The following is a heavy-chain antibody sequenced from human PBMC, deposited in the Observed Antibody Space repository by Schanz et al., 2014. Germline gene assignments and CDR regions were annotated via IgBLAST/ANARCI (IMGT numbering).Heavy chain of an antibody. D-gene: IGHD6-19*01. J-gene: IGHJ4*02. Sequence: EVQLVESGGGLVQPGRSLRLSCAASRLTFANEDIHLVRQAPGKGLEWVSVINSRNEVFSIDSVRGRFTISRDNAKNSLYLQMSSLRAEDTAVYYCARDRVQYSSGWYSDSWGQGSLVTVSS. V-gene: IGHV3-21*01. CDR3: ARDRVQYSSGWYSDS. CDR1: RLTFANED. CDR2: INSRNEV.